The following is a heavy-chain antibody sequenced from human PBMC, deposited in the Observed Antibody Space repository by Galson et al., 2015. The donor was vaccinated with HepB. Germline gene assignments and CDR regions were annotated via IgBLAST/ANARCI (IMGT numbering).Heavy chain of an antibody. CDR3: AKEVRRFLRGGMDV. D-gene: IGHD3-3*01. CDR2: ISYDGSNK. J-gene: IGHJ6*02. Sequence: SLRLSCAASGFTFSSYGMHWVRQAPGKGLEWVAVISYDGSNKYYADSVKGRFTISRDNSKNTLYLQMNSLRAEDTAVYYCAKEVRRFLRGGMDVWGQGTTVTVS. CDR1: GFTFSSYG. V-gene: IGHV3-30*18.